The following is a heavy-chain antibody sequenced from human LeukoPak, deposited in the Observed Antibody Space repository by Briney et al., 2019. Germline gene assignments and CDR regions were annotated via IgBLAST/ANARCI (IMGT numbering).Heavy chain of an antibody. J-gene: IGHJ4*02. CDR1: GDSNSSYY. Sequence: TSETLSLICTLCGDSNSSYYGSWTRQPRGKGLEWIGHIYYSGSTNYNPSLKSRVTMSLDTSKNQFSLKLSSVTAADTAVYYCAGGGSYLRYYFDFWGQGTLVTVSS. D-gene: IGHD1-26*01. CDR3: AGGGSYLRYYFDF. CDR2: IYYSGST. V-gene: IGHV4-59*08.